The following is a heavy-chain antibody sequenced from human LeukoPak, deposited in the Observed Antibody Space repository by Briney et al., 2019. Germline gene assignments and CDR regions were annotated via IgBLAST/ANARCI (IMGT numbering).Heavy chain of an antibody. CDR3: ASHRGFGDYYYYGMDV. J-gene: IGHJ6*02. CDR2: IYYSGST. CDR1: GGSISSYY. D-gene: IGHD3-22*01. V-gene: IGHV4-59*08. Sequence: SETLSLTCTVSGGSISSYYWSWIRQPPGKGLEWIGYIYYSGSTNYNPSLKSRVTISVDTSKNQFSLKLSSVTAADTAVYYCASHRGFGDYYYYGMDVWGQGTTVTVSS.